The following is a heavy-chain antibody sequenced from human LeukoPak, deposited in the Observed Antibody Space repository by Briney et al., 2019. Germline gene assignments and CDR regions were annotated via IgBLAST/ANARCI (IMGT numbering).Heavy chain of an antibody. CDR2: MFYSGST. V-gene: IGHV4-39*02. CDR1: GGSISSSSYY. J-gene: IGHJ4*02. Sequence: PSETLSLTCTVSGGSISSSSYYWGWIRQPPGKGLEWIGSMFYSGSTYYKPSLKSRVTISVDTSQNHFSLKLSSVTAADTAVYYCASGGSSGYYYLFDYWGQGTLVTVCS. D-gene: IGHD3-22*01. CDR3: ASGGSSGYYYLFDY.